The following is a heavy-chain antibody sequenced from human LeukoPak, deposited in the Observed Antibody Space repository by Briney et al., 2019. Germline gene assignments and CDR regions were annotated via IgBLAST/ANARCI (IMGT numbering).Heavy chain of an antibody. CDR3: ARDYSGEWEQLTGWWFDP. CDR2: INPSGGST. J-gene: IGHJ5*02. CDR1: GYTFTSYY. V-gene: IGHV1-46*01. Sequence: GASVKVSCKASGYTFTSYYMHWVRQAPGQGLEWMGIINPSGGSTSYAQKFQGRVTMTRDMSTRTVYMELSDLRPEDTAVYYCARDYSGEWEQLTGWWFDPWGQGTLVIVSS. D-gene: IGHD1-26*01.